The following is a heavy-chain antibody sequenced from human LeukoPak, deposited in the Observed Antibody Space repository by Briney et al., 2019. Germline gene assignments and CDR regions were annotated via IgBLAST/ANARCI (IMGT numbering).Heavy chain of an antibody. CDR3: ATVTSGSYFDY. D-gene: IGHD1-26*01. Sequence: ASVKVSCKVSGYTFADYYMHWVQQAPGKGLEWMGLVDPEDGETIYAEKFQGRVTITADTSTDTAYMELSSLRSVDTAVYYCATVTSGSYFDYWGQGTLVTVSS. J-gene: IGHJ4*02. CDR1: GYTFADYY. V-gene: IGHV1-69-2*01. CDR2: VDPEDGET.